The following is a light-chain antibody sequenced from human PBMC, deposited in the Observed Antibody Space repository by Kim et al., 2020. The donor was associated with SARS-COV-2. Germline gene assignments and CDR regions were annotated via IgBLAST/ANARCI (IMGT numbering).Light chain of an antibody. Sequence: SYELTQPPSVSVSPGQTASITCSGDKLGDNYACWYQQKPGQSPVLVIYQDSKGPSGIPERFSGSNSGNTATLTISGTQAMDEADYYCQAWDSSTGVFGTGTKVTVL. CDR3: QAWDSSTGV. CDR1: KLGDNY. V-gene: IGLV3-1*01. J-gene: IGLJ1*01. CDR2: QDS.